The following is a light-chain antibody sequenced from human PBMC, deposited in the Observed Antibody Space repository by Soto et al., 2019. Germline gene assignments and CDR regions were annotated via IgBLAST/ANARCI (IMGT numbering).Light chain of an antibody. J-gene: IGLJ2*01. CDR2: ENN. CDR1: SSNIGKNY. CDR3: GTWDSSLSVV. Sequence: QSVLTQPPSVSAAPGQKVTISCSGSSSNIGKNYVSWYQQLPGTAPKLLIYENNKRPSGIPDRFSGSKSGTSATLGITGLQTGDEADYYCGTWDSSLSVVFGGGTKVTVL. V-gene: IGLV1-51*02.